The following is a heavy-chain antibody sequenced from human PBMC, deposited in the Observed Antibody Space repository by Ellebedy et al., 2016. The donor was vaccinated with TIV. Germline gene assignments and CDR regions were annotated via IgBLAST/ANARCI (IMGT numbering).Heavy chain of an antibody. D-gene: IGHD6-13*01. Sequence: AASVKVSCMASGNTFTSYSIYRVRRAPGRGLEWMGIINPTIGSTMYAQKFRGRVTVTSDTFTNTVYMELSSLTSEDTAVYFCATTEYSRTWSFDYWGQGTLVTVSS. CDR3: ATTEYSRTWSFDY. J-gene: IGHJ4*02. CDR1: GNTFTSYS. CDR2: INPTIGST. V-gene: IGHV1-46*01.